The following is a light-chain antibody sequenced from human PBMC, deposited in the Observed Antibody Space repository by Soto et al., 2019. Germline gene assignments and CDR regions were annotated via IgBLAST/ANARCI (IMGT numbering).Light chain of an antibody. CDR1: QSVSSNY. J-gene: IGKJ2*01. V-gene: IGKV3-20*01. Sequence: EIVLTQSPGTLSLSPRERATLSCRASQSVSSNYLAWYQQRPGQAPRLLIFGASNRATGIPDRFSGSGSGTDFTLTISRLEPEDFAVYCCQLYGTSPPGYTFGQGTRLEIK. CDR2: GAS. CDR3: QLYGTSPPGYT.